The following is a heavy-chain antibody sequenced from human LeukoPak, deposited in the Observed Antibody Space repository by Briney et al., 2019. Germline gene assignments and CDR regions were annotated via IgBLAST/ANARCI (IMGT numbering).Heavy chain of an antibody. J-gene: IGHJ6*03. Sequence: GGSLRPSCAASGFTFSSYAMSWVRQAPGKGLEWVSAISGSGGSTYYADSVKGRFTISRDNSKNTLYLQMNSLRAEDTAVYYCAKAVAVTDYYYYYMDVWGKGTTVTVSS. CDR3: AKAVAVTDYYYYYMDV. CDR2: ISGSGGST. V-gene: IGHV3-23*01. CDR1: GFTFSSYA. D-gene: IGHD2-21*02.